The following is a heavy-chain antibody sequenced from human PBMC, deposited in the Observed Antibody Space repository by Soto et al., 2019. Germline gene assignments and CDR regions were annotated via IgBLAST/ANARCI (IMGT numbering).Heavy chain of an antibody. CDR2: ISWNSGSI. V-gene: IGHV3-9*01. CDR3: AKDGPVLRFLEWHYYYYYYYMDV. Sequence: GGSLRLSCAASGFTFDDYAMHWVRQAPGKGLEWVSGISWNSGSIGYADSVKGRFTISRDNAKNSLYLQMNSLRAEDTALYYCAKDGPVLRFLEWHYYYYYYYMDVWGKGTTVTVSS. J-gene: IGHJ6*03. CDR1: GFTFDDYA. D-gene: IGHD3-3*01.